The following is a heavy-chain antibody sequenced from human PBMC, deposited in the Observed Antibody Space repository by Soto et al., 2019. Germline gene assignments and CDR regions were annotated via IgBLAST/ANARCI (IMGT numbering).Heavy chain of an antibody. J-gene: IGHJ5*02. D-gene: IGHD1-26*01. CDR2: ISWYGDNI. CDR1: GFAFEDYA. V-gene: IGHV3-9*01. CDR3: AKGGARYGHSITPNWFGP. Sequence: PGGSLRLSCAAFGFAFEDYAIHWVRQAPWKGLEWVPSISWYGDNIYYADSVKRRFTISRDNAKNSLYLQMNRLRAEDTALYYCAKGGARYGHSITPNWFGPWGQGT.